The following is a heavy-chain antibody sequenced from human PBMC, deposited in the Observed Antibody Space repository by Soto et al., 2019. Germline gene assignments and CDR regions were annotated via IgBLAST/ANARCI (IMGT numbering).Heavy chain of an antibody. V-gene: IGHV3-33*01. Sequence: QVQLVESGGGVVQPGRSLSLTCAASGFTFSSYGMHWVRQAPGKGLEWVAVIWYDGSNKYYADSVKGRFTISRDNSKNTLYLQMNSLRAEDTAVYYCARWGIAAGDYWGQGTLVTVSS. CDR3: ARWGIAAGDY. J-gene: IGHJ4*02. CDR1: GFTFSSYG. D-gene: IGHD6-13*01. CDR2: IWYDGSNK.